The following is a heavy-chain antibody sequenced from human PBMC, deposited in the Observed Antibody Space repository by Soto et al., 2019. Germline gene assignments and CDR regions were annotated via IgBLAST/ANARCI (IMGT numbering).Heavy chain of an antibody. J-gene: IGHJ5*02. CDR3: AKDWYSEYVWGSAPLA. V-gene: IGHV3-23*01. Sequence: PGGSLRLSCAASGFTFSSYAMSWVRQAPGKGLEWVSAISGSGGSTYYADSVKGRVTISRDNSKNTLYLQMNSLRAEDTAVYYCAKDWYSEYVWGSAPLAWGQGTLVTV. CDR1: GFTFSSYA. CDR2: ISGSGGST. D-gene: IGHD3-16*01.